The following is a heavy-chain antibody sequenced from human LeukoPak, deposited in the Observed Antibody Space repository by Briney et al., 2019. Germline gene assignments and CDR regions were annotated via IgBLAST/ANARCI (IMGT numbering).Heavy chain of an antibody. Sequence: LRLSCAAADGTSFSRWITSWLHQPPGKGLGWAVISYNSSSKNYADSVKGRVTISIDNSKNTLYLQMNRLRAEDTAVYYCAKDQNPDGHAFDIWGQGTMVTVSS. D-gene: IGHD2/OR15-2a*01. CDR2: ISYNSSSK. CDR1: DGTSFSRWI. CDR3: AKDQNPDGHAFDI. V-gene: IGHV3-30*18. J-gene: IGHJ3*02.